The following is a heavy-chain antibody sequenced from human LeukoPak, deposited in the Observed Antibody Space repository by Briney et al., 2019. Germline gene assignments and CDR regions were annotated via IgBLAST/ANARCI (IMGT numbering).Heavy chain of an antibody. J-gene: IGHJ4*02. CDR2: INHSGST. CDR3: AASRSRRTGRYCSGGSCYSGVYFDY. Sequence: SETLSLTCAVYGGSFSGYYWSWIRQPPGKGLEWMGEINHSGSTNYNPSLKSRVTISVDTSKNQFSLKLSSVTAADTAVYYCAASRSRRTGRYCSGGSCYSGVYFDYWGQGTLVTVSS. D-gene: IGHD2-15*01. V-gene: IGHV4-34*01. CDR1: GGSFSGYY.